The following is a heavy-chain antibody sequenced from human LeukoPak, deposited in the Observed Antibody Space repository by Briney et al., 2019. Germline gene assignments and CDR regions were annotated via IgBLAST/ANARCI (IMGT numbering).Heavy chain of an antibody. V-gene: IGHV3-15*01. CDR3: TTVGYSSSWYFFDY. J-gene: IGHJ4*02. D-gene: IGHD6-13*01. CDR1: GFTFSNAW. CDR2: IKSKSDGGTT. Sequence: GGSLRLSCAASGFTFSNAWMSWVRQAPGKGLEWVGRIKSKSDGGTTDHAAPVKGRFTISRDDSKNTLYLQMNSLKTEDTAVYYCTTVGYSSSWYFFDYWGQGTLVTVSS.